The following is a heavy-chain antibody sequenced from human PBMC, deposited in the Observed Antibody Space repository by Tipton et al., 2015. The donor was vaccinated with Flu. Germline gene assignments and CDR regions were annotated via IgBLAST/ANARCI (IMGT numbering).Heavy chain of an antibody. CDR1: GCTFTSYY. J-gene: IGHJ3*02. Sequence: QLVQSGAEVKKPGASVKVSCKASGCTFTSYYIHWVRQAPGQGLEWMGKINPTGGSTMYSEKFQGRVTMTRGTSTNTVSMDLSSLRSEDTAIYFCARDRSRDAFDIWGQGTRVTVSS. CDR3: ARDRSRDAFDI. CDR2: INPTGGST. V-gene: IGHV1-46*01. D-gene: IGHD6-19*01.